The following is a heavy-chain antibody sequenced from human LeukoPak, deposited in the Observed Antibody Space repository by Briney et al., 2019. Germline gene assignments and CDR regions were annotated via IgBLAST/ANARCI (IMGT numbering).Heavy chain of an antibody. J-gene: IGHJ4*02. V-gene: IGHV4-38-2*02. D-gene: IGHD2-2*01. Sequence: PSETLSLTCAVSGYSISSGHYWGWIRQPPGKGLEWIGSIYHSGSTYYSPSLKSRVTISVDTSKNQFSLKLSSVTAADTAVYYCAREEGSYCSSTSCPGGFDYWGQGTLVTVSS. CDR3: AREEGSYCSSTSCPGGFDY. CDR2: IYHSGST. CDR1: GYSISSGHY.